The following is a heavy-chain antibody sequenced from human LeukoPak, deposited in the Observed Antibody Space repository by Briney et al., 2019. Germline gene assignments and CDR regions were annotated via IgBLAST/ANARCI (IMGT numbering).Heavy chain of an antibody. V-gene: IGHV3-30*04. Sequence: GGSLRLSCAASGFTFSSYAMHWVRQAPGKGLEWVAVISDDRSNKYYADSVKGRFTISRDNSKNTLYLQMNSLRAEDTAVYYCARDGYYGSGSYYLAKNYWFDPWGQGTLVTVSS. J-gene: IGHJ5*02. D-gene: IGHD3-10*01. CDR2: ISDDRSNK. CDR1: GFTFSSYA. CDR3: ARDGYYGSGSYYLAKNYWFDP.